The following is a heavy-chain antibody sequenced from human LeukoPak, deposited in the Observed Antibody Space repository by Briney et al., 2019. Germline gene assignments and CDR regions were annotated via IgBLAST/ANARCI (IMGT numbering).Heavy chain of an antibody. D-gene: IGHD3-10*01. CDR3: AKDPYGSGSPT. V-gene: IGHV3-23*01. J-gene: IGHJ5*02. Sequence: GSLRLSCAASGFTFSSYAMSWVRQAPGKGLEWVSAISGSGGSTYYADSAKGRFTISRDNSKNTLYLQMNSLRAEDTAVYYCAKDPYGSGSPTWGQGTLVTVSS. CDR2: ISGSGGST. CDR1: GFTFSSYA.